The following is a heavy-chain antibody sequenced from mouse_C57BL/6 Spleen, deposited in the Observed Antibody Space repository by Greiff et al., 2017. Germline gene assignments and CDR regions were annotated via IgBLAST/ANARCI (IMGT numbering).Heavy chain of an antibody. Sequence: VQLQQSGPELVKPGASVKISCKASGYAFSSSWMNWVKQRPGKGLEWIGRIYPGDGDTNYNGKFKGKATLTADKSSSTAYMQLSSLTSEDSAVYFCARYGTAQGAMDYWGQGTSVTVSS. V-gene: IGHV1-82*01. CDR1: GYAFSSSW. CDR3: ARYGTAQGAMDY. J-gene: IGHJ4*01. CDR2: IYPGDGDT. D-gene: IGHD3-2*02.